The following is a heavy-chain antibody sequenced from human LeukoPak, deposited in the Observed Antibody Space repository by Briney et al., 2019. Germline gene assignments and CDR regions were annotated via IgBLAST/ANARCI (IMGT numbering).Heavy chain of an antibody. CDR1: GGSISSGDYY. CDR3: AREFDS. Sequence: SQTLSLTRTASGGSISSGDYYWSWIRQPAGKGLEWIGRISASGRSNYNPSLKSRLTISIDTSKNQFSLMLSSVTATDTAVYYCAREFDSWGQGTLVTVSS. V-gene: IGHV4-61*02. J-gene: IGHJ4*02. CDR2: ISASGRS.